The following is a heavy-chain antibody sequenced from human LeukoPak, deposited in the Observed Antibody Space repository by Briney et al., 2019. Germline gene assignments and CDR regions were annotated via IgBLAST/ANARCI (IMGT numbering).Heavy chain of an antibody. J-gene: IGHJ6*03. D-gene: IGHD3-10*01. V-gene: IGHV1-69*05. CDR1: GGTFSSYA. CDR3: AIGSGSYYYYYYMDV. Sequence: SVKVSCKASGGTFSSYAISWVRQAPGQGLEWMGGIIPIFGTANYAQKFQGRATITTDESTSTAYMELSSLRSEDTAVYYCAIGSGSYYYYYYMDVWGKGTTVTVSS. CDR2: IIPIFGTA.